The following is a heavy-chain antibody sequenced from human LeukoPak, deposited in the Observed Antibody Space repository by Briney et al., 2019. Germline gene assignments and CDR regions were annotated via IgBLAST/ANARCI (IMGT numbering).Heavy chain of an antibody. CDR2: IYYSGST. CDR1: GGSISSYY. D-gene: IGHD3-10*01. Sequence: PSETLSLTCTVPGGSISSYYWSWIRQPPGKGLEWIGYIYYSGSTNYNPSLKSRVTISVDTSKNQFSLKLSSVTAADTAVYYCGRLATYYHYAFDIWGQGTMVTVSS. J-gene: IGHJ3*02. CDR3: GRLATYYHYAFDI. V-gene: IGHV4-59*08.